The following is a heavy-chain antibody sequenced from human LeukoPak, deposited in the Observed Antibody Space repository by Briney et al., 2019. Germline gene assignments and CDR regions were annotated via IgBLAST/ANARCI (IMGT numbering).Heavy chain of an antibody. V-gene: IGHV1-18*04. Sequence: ASVKVSCKASGYTFTSYGISWVRQAPGQGLEWMGWIGAYNGNTNYAQKHQGRVTMTTDTSTSTAYMELRSLRSDDTAVYYCARDLWMEAVANYDYYYGMDVWGKGTTVTVSS. J-gene: IGHJ6*04. CDR2: IGAYNGNT. D-gene: IGHD6-19*01. CDR1: GYTFTSYG. CDR3: ARDLWMEAVANYDYYYGMDV.